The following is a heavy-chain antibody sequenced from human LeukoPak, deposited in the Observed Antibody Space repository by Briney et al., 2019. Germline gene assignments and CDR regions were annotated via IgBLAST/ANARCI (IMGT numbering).Heavy chain of an antibody. Sequence: GGSLRLSCAASGFTFSSYSMSWVRQAPGKGLEWGSYIRGSGSTIYYADSVKGRFTISRDKAKNSLHLQMSSLRAEDTAVYYCAKDLTYVDYAGGDAFDIWGLGTMVTVSS. CDR1: GFTFSSYS. CDR3: AKDLTYVDYAGGDAFDI. J-gene: IGHJ3*02. D-gene: IGHD4-17*01. CDR2: IRGSGSTI. V-gene: IGHV3-48*01.